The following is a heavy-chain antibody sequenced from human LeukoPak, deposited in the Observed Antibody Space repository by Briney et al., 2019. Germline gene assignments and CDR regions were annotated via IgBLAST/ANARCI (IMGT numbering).Heavy chain of an antibody. D-gene: IGHD3-22*01. V-gene: IGHV3-11*01. CDR1: GFTFSDYY. J-gene: IGHJ4*02. CDR3: AKLSRDYYDSSGYYFDY. CDR2: ISSSGSTI. Sequence: GGSLRLSCAASGFTFSDYYMSWIRQAPGKGLEWVSYISSSGSTIYYADSVKGRFTISRDNAKNSLYLQMNSLRAEDTALYYCAKLSRDYYDSSGYYFDYWGQGTLVTVSS.